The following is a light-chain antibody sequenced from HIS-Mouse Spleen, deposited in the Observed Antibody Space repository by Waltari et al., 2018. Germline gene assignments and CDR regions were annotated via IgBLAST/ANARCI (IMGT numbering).Light chain of an antibody. J-gene: IGLJ2*01. CDR1: ALPKKY. CDR3: YSTDSSGNHRV. V-gene: IGLV3-10*01. Sequence: SYELTQPPSVSVSPGQTARITCSVDALPKKYAYWYQQKSGQAPLLVIYEDSKRPSGIPERFSGSSSGTMATLTISVAQVEDEADYYCYSTDSSGNHRVFGGGTKLTVL. CDR2: EDS.